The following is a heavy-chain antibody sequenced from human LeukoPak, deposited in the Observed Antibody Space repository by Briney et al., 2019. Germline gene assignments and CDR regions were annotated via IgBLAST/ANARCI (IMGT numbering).Heavy chain of an antibody. Sequence: SETLSLTCTVSGYSISSGYYWGWIRQPPGKGLEWIGSIYHSGSTYHNPSLKSRVTISVDTSKNQFSLKLSSVTAADAAVYYCARGQGDIVVVVAAPWGWFDPWGQGTLVTVSS. CDR1: GYSISSGYY. CDR2: IYHSGST. V-gene: IGHV4-38-2*02. CDR3: ARGQGDIVVVVAAPWGWFDP. D-gene: IGHD2-15*01. J-gene: IGHJ5*02.